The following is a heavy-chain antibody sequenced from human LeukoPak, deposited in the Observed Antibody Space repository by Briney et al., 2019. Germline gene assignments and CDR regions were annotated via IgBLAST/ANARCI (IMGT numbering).Heavy chain of an antibody. J-gene: IGHJ4*02. Sequence: PSETLPLTCAVYGGSFSGYYWSWIRQPPGKGLEWIGEINHSGSTNYNPSLKSRVTISVDTSKNQFSLKLSSVTAADTAVYYCARSDSSGYYYDYWGQGTLVTVSS. CDR2: INHSGST. V-gene: IGHV4-34*01. CDR3: ARSDSSGYYYDY. D-gene: IGHD3-22*01. CDR1: GGSFSGYY.